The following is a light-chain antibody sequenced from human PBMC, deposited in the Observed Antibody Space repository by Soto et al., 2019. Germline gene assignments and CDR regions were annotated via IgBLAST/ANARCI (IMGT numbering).Light chain of an antibody. J-gene: IGKJ2*01. Sequence: DIQMTQSPSSLSASVGDRVTITCRSSQTISSSLNWYQQKPGKAPKLLIFAASSLQDGVPSRFSGSGSSTHFTLTISSLQPEDFATYYCQQSYNSPTFTFGQGTKLEIK. V-gene: IGKV1-39*01. CDR3: QQSYNSPTFT. CDR1: QTISSS. CDR2: AAS.